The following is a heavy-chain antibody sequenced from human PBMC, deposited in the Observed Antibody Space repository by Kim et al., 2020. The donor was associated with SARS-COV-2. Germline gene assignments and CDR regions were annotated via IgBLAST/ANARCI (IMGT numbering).Heavy chain of an antibody. Sequence: SETLSLTCTVSNDSIGTFYWSWIRQPPGKGGEYIGYIYNTGGSNYNRSFKGGGTMSVDTSNKEFSLHLTFVTAADTAVYKWADDRGFGLFADWGQGILVT. CDR2: IYNTGGS. CDR1: NDSIGTFY. D-gene: IGHD3-10*01. V-gene: IGHV4-59*01. J-gene: IGHJ4*02. CDR3: ADDRGFGLFAD.